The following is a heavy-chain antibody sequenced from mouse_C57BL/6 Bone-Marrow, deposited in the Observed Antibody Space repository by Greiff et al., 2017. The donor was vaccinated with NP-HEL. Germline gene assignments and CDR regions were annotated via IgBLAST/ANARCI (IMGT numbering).Heavy chain of an antibody. D-gene: IGHD1-1*01. Sequence: EVQLQQSGGDLVKPGGSLKLSCAASGFTFSSYGMSWVRQTPDKRLEWVATISSGGSYTYYPDSVKGRFTISRDNAKNTLYLQISSLKSEDTAMYYCARQRDYYGSGEAMDYWGQGTSVTVSS. V-gene: IGHV5-6*01. CDR1: GFTFSSYG. CDR2: ISSGGSYT. CDR3: ARQRDYYGSGEAMDY. J-gene: IGHJ4*01.